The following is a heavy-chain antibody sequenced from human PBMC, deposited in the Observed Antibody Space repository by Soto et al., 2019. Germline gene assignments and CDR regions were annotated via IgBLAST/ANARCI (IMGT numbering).Heavy chain of an antibody. CDR1: GFSLSTSGVG. D-gene: IGHD2-15*01. Sequence: QITLKESGPTLVKPTQTLTLTCTFSGFSLSTSGVGVAWIRQPPGKALVWLALIYWDDDKRYRPSQETRLTITNDPSHTQVVLTMTNMAFLHTATSYCSCLPCSGGSCYCYAYSGMDVCGQGTRVTVSS. CDR2: IYWDDDK. V-gene: IGHV2-5*02. CDR3: SCLPCSGGSCYCYAYSGMDV. J-gene: IGHJ6*02.